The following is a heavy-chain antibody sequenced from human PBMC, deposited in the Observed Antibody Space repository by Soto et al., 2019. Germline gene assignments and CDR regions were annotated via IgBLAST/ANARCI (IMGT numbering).Heavy chain of an antibody. Sequence: PGESLKISCRGSGYSFTSYWITWVRQMPGKGLEWMGSIHPGDSDTRYSPSFQGQVTISADKSISTAYLQWSSLKASDTAMYYCARHSNYYDSSGYYYFYYGMDVWGQGTAVTVSS. CDR2: IHPGDSDT. J-gene: IGHJ6*02. V-gene: IGHV5-51*01. CDR3: ARHSNYYDSSGYYYFYYGMDV. CDR1: GYSFTSYW. D-gene: IGHD3-22*01.